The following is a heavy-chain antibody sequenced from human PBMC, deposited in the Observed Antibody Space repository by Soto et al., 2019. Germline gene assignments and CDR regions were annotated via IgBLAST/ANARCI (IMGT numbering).Heavy chain of an antibody. J-gene: IGHJ4*02. CDR3: ARSCEFSASDSFGF. Sequence: EVQLVQYGGGWVQPGRSLRLSCGASGFTFDDYGMHWVRQAPGKGLEWVSSISWNSGRIGYADSVKGRFTISRDNVKNSLYLQMNSLRAEDTALFYCARSCEFSASDSFGFWGQGTLVTVSS. CDR1: GFTFDDYG. D-gene: IGHD3-10*01. CDR2: ISWNSGRI. V-gene: IGHV3-9*01.